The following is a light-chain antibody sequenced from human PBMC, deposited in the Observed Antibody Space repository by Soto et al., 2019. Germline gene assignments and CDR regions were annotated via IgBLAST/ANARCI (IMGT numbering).Light chain of an antibody. V-gene: IGKV3-20*01. CDR1: QSVSSDY. CDR3: QQYGSSPLT. CDR2: RAS. J-gene: IGKJ4*01. Sequence: EIVLTQSPATLSLSPGERATLSCRASQSVSSDYLSWYQQTPGQTPKVLIYRASSRTTGIPDRFSGSGSGTYFTLTISRLEPEDFAVYYWQQYGSSPLTFGGGTKVEIK.